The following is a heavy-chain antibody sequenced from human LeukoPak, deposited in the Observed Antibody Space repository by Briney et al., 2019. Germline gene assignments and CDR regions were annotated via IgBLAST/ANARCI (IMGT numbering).Heavy chain of an antibody. V-gene: IGHV4-39*01. D-gene: IGHD6-25*01. CDR2: IYYSGST. J-gene: IGHJ4*02. CDR1: GSSISSSSYY. Sequence: SETLSLTCTVSGSSISSSSYYWGWIRQPPGKGLEWIGSIYYSGSTYYNPSLKSRVTISVDTSKNQFSLKLSSVTAADTAVYYCARLDGYPPIYYFDYWGQGTLVTVSS. CDR3: ARLDGYPPIYYFDY.